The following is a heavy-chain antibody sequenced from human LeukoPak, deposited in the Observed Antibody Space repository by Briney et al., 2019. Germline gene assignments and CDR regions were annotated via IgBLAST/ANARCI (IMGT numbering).Heavy chain of an antibody. CDR2: IYWNDEK. Sequence: ESGPTLVKPTQTLTLTCTLSGLSLSSSGVGVGWIRQPPGKALEWLALIYWNDEKRYSPSLKSRLTITKDTSKIQVVLAVTNVDPVDTATYYCAHTQYYYDSGGVDDGFDIWGQGTMVTVSS. D-gene: IGHD3-22*01. J-gene: IGHJ3*02. CDR3: AHTQYYYDSGGVDDGFDI. CDR1: GLSLSSSGVG. V-gene: IGHV2-5*01.